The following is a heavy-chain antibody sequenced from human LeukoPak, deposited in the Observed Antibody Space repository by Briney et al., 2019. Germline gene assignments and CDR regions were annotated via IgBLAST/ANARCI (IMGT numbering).Heavy chain of an antibody. CDR3: ASTFPYCGDGSCAL. V-gene: IGHV3-23*01. J-gene: IGHJ1*01. D-gene: IGHD2-15*01. CDR1: GFTFSNFA. CDR2: VSGSGGST. Sequence: WGSLRLSCAASGFTFSNFAMSWVRQAPGKGLEWVSSVSGSGGSTYYADSVRGRFTISRDNSKNTLYLQMNSLRAEDTAVYYCASTFPYCGDGSCALGGQGTLVIVSS.